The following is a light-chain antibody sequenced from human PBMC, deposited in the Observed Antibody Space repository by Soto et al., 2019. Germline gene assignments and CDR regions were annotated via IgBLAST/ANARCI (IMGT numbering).Light chain of an antibody. CDR3: HQRSNWIFT. CDR1: QSVSTF. J-gene: IGKJ3*01. Sequence: EIVLTQSPATLSLSPGERATLSCRASQSVSTFLAWYQQKPGQAPRLLIYDASNRATGIPARFSGSGSGTDFTLTISSIERADFAVYYCHQRSNWIFTFGPGTKVDMK. CDR2: DAS. V-gene: IGKV3-11*01.